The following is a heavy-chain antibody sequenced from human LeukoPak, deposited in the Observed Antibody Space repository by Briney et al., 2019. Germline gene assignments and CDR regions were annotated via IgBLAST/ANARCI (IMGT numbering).Heavy chain of an antibody. CDR2: ISSSSSYI. J-gene: IGHJ5*02. V-gene: IGHV3-21*01. CDR1: GFTFSSYS. Sequence: GGSLRLSCAASGFTFSSYSMNWVRQAPGKGLEWVSSISSSSSYIYYADSVKGRFTISRDNAKNSLYLQMNSLRAEDTAVYYCARVSGDGVSNWFDPWGQGTLVTVSS. D-gene: IGHD3-10*01. CDR3: ARVSGDGVSNWFDP.